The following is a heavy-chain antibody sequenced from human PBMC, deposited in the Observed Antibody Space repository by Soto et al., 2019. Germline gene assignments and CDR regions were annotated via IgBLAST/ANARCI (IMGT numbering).Heavy chain of an antibody. Sequence: GALRLSCAASGFTFSGSAMHWVRQASGKGLEWVGRIRSKANSYATAYAASVKGRFTISRDDSKNTAYLQMNSLKTEDTAVYYCTSAYYYGSGSFDAFDIWGQWTMVTVSS. V-gene: IGHV3-73*01. CDR1: GFTFSGSA. CDR2: IRSKANSYAT. CDR3: TSAYYYGSGSFDAFDI. J-gene: IGHJ3*02. D-gene: IGHD3-10*01.